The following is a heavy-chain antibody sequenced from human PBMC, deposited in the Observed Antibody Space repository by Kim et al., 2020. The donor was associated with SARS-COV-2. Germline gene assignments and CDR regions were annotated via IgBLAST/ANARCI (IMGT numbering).Heavy chain of an antibody. J-gene: IGHJ4*02. CDR3: ARSPYDSSGYYYEGAFDY. Sequence: SETLSLTCTVSGGSISSGGYYWSWIRQHPGKGLEWIGYIDYSGSTYYNPSLKSRVTISVDTSKNQFSLKLSSVTAADTAVYYCARSPYDSSGYYYEGAFDYWGQGTLVTVSS. V-gene: IGHV4-31*03. CDR1: GGSISSGGYY. D-gene: IGHD3-22*01. CDR2: IDYSGST.